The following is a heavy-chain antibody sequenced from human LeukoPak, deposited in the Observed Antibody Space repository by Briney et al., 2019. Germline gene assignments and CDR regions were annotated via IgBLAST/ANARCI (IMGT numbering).Heavy chain of an antibody. CDR2: VSGSGDST. J-gene: IGHJ4*02. D-gene: IGHD3-10*01. V-gene: IGHV3-23*01. CDR3: AKGDGRYSFGSGSYYPLY. Sequence: TGGSLRLSCAASGFTFTTYAMTWVRQAPGKGLEWVSSVSGSGDSTNYADSVKGRFTISRDNSKNTLYLQMNSLRAEDTAVYYCAKGDGRYSFGSGSYYPLYWGQGTLVTVSS. CDR1: GFTFTTYA.